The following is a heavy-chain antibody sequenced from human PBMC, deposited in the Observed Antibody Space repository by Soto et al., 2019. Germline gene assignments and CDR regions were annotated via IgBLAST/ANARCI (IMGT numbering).Heavy chain of an antibody. J-gene: IGHJ4*02. Sequence: SETLSLTCTVSGGSISSGDYYWSWIRQPPGKGLEWTGYIYYSGSTYYNPSLKSRVTISVDTSKNQFSLKLSSVTAADTAVYYCARGMTTVTTFDYWGQGTLVTVSS. CDR3: ARGMTTVTTFDY. D-gene: IGHD4-17*01. CDR1: GGSISSGDYY. V-gene: IGHV4-30-4*01. CDR2: IYYSGST.